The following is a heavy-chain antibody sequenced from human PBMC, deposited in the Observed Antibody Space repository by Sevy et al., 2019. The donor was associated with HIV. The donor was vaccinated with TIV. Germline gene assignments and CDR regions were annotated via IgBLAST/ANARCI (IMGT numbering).Heavy chain of an antibody. Sequence: GGSLRLSCAASGFTFSSYTMSWVRQAPGKGLEWVSSISGISNYIYYADSMKGRFTASRDNARNSLYLPMNSLRAEDTAVYYCARNNCSITNCYLGDVFDIWGQGIMVTVSS. V-gene: IGHV3-21*01. CDR2: ISGISNYI. D-gene: IGHD2-2*01. J-gene: IGHJ3*02. CDR1: GFTFSSYT. CDR3: ARNNCSITNCYLGDVFDI.